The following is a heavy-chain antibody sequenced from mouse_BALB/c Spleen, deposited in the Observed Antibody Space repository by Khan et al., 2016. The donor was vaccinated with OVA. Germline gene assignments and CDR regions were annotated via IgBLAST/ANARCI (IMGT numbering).Heavy chain of an antibody. CDR2: INPSNGGT. Sequence: QVQLQQSGAVLVKPGASVRLSCKASGYTFTSYYLYWVKQRPGQGLEWIGDINPSNGGTNFNEKFKSKATLTVDKSSSTAYMQLSSLTSEDSVVYYCTRSGYGTFAYWGQGTLVTVSA. V-gene: IGHV1S81*02. CDR3: TRSGYGTFAY. CDR1: GYTFTSYY. J-gene: IGHJ3*01. D-gene: IGHD2-1*01.